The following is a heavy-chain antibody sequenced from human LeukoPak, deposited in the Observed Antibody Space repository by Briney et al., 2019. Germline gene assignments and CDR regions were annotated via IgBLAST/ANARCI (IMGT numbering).Heavy chain of an antibody. Sequence: SETLSLTCAVYGGSFSGYYWSWIRQPPGKGLEWIGEINHSGSTNYNPSLKSRVTISVDTSKNQFSLKLSSVTAADTAVYYCARGGCACRWFGDCYHYFDYWGQGTLVTVSS. D-gene: IGHD2-21*02. CDR1: GGSFSGYY. CDR2: INHSGST. J-gene: IGHJ4*02. CDR3: ARGGCACRWFGDCYHYFDY. V-gene: IGHV4-34*01.